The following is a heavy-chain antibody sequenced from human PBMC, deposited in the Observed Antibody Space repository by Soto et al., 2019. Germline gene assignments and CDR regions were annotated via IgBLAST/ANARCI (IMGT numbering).Heavy chain of an antibody. CDR1: GFTFSSYA. CDR2: ISGSGGSK. D-gene: IGHD6-6*01. Sequence: HPGGSLRLSCAASGFTFSSYAMSWVRQAPGKGLEWVSAISGSGGSKYYADSVKGRFTISRDNSKNTLYLQMNSLRAEDTAVYYCAKDGHSSSSYYYYGMDVWGQGTTVTVSS. CDR3: AKDGHSSSSYYYYGMDV. V-gene: IGHV3-23*01. J-gene: IGHJ6*02.